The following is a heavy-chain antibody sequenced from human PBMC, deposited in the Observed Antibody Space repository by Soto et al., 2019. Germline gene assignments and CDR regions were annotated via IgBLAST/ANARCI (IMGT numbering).Heavy chain of an antibody. CDR1: GYTFTNYG. V-gene: IGHV1-18*01. CDR2: ISGYNGNT. Sequence: QVQVVQSGDEVKKPGASVKVSCKASGYTFTNYGFSWVRQAPGQGLEWMGWISGYNGNTKYAEKFQGRVTMTTDTSTSTAHMELRSLRSDDTAVYYCAREGQAPYYYYGMDVWGQGPRSPSP. CDR3: AREGQAPYYYYGMDV. J-gene: IGHJ6*02.